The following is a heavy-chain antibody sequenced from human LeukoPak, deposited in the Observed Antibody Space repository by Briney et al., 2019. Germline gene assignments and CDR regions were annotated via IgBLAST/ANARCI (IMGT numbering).Heavy chain of an antibody. CDR2: INSGSSGI. CDR1: GFTFRHYA. V-gene: IGHV3-48*04. CDR3: ARDTFQPGRIDD. D-gene: IGHD2-2*01. Sequence: GGSLRLSCAASGFTFRHYAMNWVRQAPGKGLEWVSYINSGSSGIHYAASVRGRFTISRDDARNILNLQLSRLRAEDTAVYYCARDTFQPGRIDDWGQGTLVNVSS. J-gene: IGHJ4*02.